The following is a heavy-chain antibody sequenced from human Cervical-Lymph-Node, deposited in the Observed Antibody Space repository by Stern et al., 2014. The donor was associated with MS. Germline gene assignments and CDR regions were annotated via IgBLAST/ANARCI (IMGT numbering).Heavy chain of an antibody. CDR3: ARLDTAMVSPWYYGMDV. V-gene: IGHV4-59*01. J-gene: IGHJ6*02. CDR1: GGSISNYY. Sequence: QLQLQESGPGLVKPSETLSLTCTVSGGSISNYYWSWIRQPPGKGLEWIGYIYYSGSTNYNPSLKSRVTISVDTSKNQFSLKLSSVTAADTAVYYCARLDTAMVSPWYYGMDVWGQGTTVTVSS. CDR2: IYYSGST. D-gene: IGHD5-18*01.